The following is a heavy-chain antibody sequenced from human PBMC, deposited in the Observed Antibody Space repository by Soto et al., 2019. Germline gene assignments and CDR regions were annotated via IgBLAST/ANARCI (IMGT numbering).Heavy chain of an antibody. CDR1: GGSISNYY. D-gene: IGHD2-15*01. Sequence: QVQLQESGPGLVKPSETLSLTCTVSGGSISNYYWSWIRQPPAKGLEWIGYIYYSGSTNYNPSLKSRVTISVDSSKNPFSLRLSSVTAADTAVYYCARHRPYSSPFYFDSWGQGTLVTVSS. V-gene: IGHV4-59*08. J-gene: IGHJ4*02. CDR2: IYYSGST. CDR3: ARHRPYSSPFYFDS.